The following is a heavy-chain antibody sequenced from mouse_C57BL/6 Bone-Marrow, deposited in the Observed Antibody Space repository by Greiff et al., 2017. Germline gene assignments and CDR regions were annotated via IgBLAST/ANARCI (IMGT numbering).Heavy chain of an antibody. CDR1: GYTFTSYW. V-gene: IGHV1-64*01. Sequence: QVKLQQPGAELVKPGASVKLSCKASGYTFTSYWMHWVKQRTGQGLEWIGMIHPNSGSTNYNEKFKSKATLTVDKSSSTAYMQLSSLTSEDSAVYYCTIEAQSNYDWYFDVWGTGTTVTVSS. CDR2: IHPNSGST. D-gene: IGHD2-5*01. CDR3: TIEAQSNYDWYFDV. J-gene: IGHJ1*03.